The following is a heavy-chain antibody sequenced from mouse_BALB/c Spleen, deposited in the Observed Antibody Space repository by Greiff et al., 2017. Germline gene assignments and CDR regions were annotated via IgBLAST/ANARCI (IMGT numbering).Heavy chain of an antibody. CDR2: IYPGDGST. CDR3: ARGDSSGYEGFAY. CDR1: GFNIKDTY. V-gene: IGHV14-3*02. Sequence: VQLKQSGAELVKPGASVKLSCTASGFNIKDTYMHWVKQRPEQGLEWIGRIYPGDGSTKYNEKFKGKATLTADKSSSTAYMQLSSLTSENSAVYFCARGDSSGYEGFAYWGQGTLVTVSA. D-gene: IGHD3-2*01. J-gene: IGHJ3*01.